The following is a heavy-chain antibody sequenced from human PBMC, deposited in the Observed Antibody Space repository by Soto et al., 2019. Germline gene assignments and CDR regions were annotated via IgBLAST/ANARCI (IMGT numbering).Heavy chain of an antibody. D-gene: IGHD3-10*01. J-gene: IGHJ4*02. CDR3: VKTPTLVATPYYFDY. CDR2: ISSNGGST. Sequence: GALRLSCSASGFTFSSYAMHWVRQAPGKGLEYVSAISSNGGSTYYADSVKGRFTISRDNSKNTLYLQMSSLRAEDTAVYYCVKTPTLVATPYYFDYWGQGTLVTVSS. CDR1: GFTFSSYA. V-gene: IGHV3-64D*08.